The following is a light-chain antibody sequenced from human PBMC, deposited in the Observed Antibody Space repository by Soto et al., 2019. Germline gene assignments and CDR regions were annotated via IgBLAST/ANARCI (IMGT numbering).Light chain of an antibody. Sequence: AIQMTQSPSSLSASVGDRVTITCRASQGIRNDLGWYQEKPGKAPKLLIYAASTLQSGVPSRFSGSGSGTDFTLTIGSLQPEDFATYYCLQDYDYPLTFGGGTKVEIK. CDR3: LQDYDYPLT. J-gene: IGKJ4*01. V-gene: IGKV1-6*01. CDR1: QGIRND. CDR2: AAS.